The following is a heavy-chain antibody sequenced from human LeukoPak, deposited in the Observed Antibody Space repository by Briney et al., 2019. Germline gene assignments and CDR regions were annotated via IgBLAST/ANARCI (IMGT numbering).Heavy chain of an antibody. CDR1: GFTFNNYN. D-gene: IGHD3/OR15-3a*01. J-gene: IGHJ4*02. V-gene: IGHV3-21*03. CDR2: ITSSGTYI. Sequence: PGGSLRLSCAASGFTFNNYNMNWVRQAPGKALEWVSSITSSGTYIFYADSVKGRFTISRDNAKNSLYLQMNSLKTEDTAVYYCSTWTDLYDYWGQGTLVTVTS. CDR3: STWTDLYDY.